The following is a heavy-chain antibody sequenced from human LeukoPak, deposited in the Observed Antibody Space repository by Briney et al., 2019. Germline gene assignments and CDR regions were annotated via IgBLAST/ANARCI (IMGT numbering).Heavy chain of an antibody. CDR2: ISYDGSNK. CDR3: ARDFRPVAGVAGTFDY. J-gene: IGHJ4*02. D-gene: IGHD6-19*01. V-gene: IGHV3-30*04. CDR1: GLTFSSYA. Sequence: GGSLRLSCAASGLTFSSYAMDWVRQAPGKGLEWVAVISYDGSNKYYADSVKGRFTISRDNSKNTLYLQMNSLRAEDTALYYCARDFRPVAGVAGTFDYCGQGTLVTVSS.